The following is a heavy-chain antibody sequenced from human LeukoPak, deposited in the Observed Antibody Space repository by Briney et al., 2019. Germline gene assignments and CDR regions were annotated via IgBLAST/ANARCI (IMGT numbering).Heavy chain of an antibody. CDR2: INAGNGNT. CDR3: AREGYYDSSGYSN. Sequence: ASVKVSCKVSGYTLTELSMHWVRQAPGQRLEWMGWINAGNGNTKYSQKFQGRVTITRDTSASTAYMELSSLRSEDTAVYYCAREGYYDSSGYSNWGQGTLVTVSS. CDR1: GYTLTELS. V-gene: IGHV1-3*01. D-gene: IGHD3-22*01. J-gene: IGHJ4*02.